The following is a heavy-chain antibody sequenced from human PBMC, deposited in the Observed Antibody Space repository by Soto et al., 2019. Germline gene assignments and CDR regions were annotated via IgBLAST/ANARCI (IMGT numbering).Heavy chain of an antibody. CDR1: GFTFSSYA. CDR2: ISGSGGST. Sequence: GGSLRLSCAASGFTFSSYAMSWVRQAPGKGLEWVSAISGSGGSTYYADSVKGRFTISRDNSKNTLYLQMNSLRAEDTAVYYCARPTEQYLYWPFWDYWGQGTLVTVSS. D-gene: IGHD3-3*01. CDR3: ARPTEQYLYWPFWDY. V-gene: IGHV3-23*01. J-gene: IGHJ4*02.